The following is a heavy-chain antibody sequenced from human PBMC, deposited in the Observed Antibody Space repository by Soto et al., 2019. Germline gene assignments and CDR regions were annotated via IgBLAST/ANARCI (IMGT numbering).Heavy chain of an antibody. CDR1: GFTFSSYS. CDR3: ARDLHSSSSRYFDY. V-gene: IGHV3-21*01. D-gene: IGHD6-6*01. J-gene: IGHJ4*02. CDR2: ISSSSSYI. Sequence: EVQLVESGGGLVKPGGSLRLSCAVSGFTFSSYSMNWVRQAPGKGLEWVSSISSSSSYIYYADSVKGRFTISRDNAKNSLYLQMKSLSAEDTVVYYCARDLHSSSSRYFDYWGQGALVTVFS.